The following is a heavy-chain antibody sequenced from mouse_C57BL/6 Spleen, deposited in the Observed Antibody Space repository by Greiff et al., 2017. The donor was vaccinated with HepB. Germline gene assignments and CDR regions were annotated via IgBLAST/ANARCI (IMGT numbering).Heavy chain of an antibody. CDR1: GYTFTSYW. Sequence: VQLQQSGAELVKPGASVKLSCKASGYTFTSYWMHWVKQRPGQGLEWIGMIHPNSGSTNYNERFKSKATLTVDKSSSTAYMQLSSLTSEDSAVYYCARRIDYYGSSYVSWYFDVWGTGTTVTVSS. CDR3: ARRIDYYGSSYVSWYFDV. J-gene: IGHJ1*03. D-gene: IGHD1-1*01. V-gene: IGHV1-64*01. CDR2: IHPNSGST.